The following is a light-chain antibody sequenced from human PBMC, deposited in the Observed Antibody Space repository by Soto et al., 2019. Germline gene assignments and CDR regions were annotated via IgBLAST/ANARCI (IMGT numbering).Light chain of an antibody. V-gene: IGLV1-44*01. CDR3: AAWDDTLGGHVA. J-gene: IGLJ2*01. Sequence: QSVLTQSPSASGTPGQRVTLSCSGKSSNIGMNSVNWYQQVPGAAPKLLIYSNDQRPSGVPHRISGSRSGTSASLAISELQSEDEADYYCAAWDDTLGGHVAFGGGTKLTVL. CDR2: SND. CDR1: SSNIGMNS.